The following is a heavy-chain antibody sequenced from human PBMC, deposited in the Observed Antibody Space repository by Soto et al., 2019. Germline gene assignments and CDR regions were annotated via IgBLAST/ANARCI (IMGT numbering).Heavy chain of an antibody. CDR3: ARRVTGGGERFDP. J-gene: IGHJ5*02. Sequence: PSETLSLTCTVSGGSISSYYWSWIRQPPGKGLEWIGYIYSSGSTNYNPSLKSRVTISVDTSKNQFSLKLSSVTAADTAVYYCARRVTGGGERFDPWGLGTLVTVSS. V-gene: IGHV4-59*08. D-gene: IGHD7-27*01. CDR2: IYSSGST. CDR1: GGSISSYY.